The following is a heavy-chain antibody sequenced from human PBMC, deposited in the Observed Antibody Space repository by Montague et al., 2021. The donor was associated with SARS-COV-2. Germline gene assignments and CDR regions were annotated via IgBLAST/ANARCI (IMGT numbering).Heavy chain of an antibody. D-gene: IGHD3-22*01. CDR1: GFTFSTFW. Sequence: SLRLSCAASGFTFSTFWMTWVRQVPGKGLEWVPNIKRDGSEKYYVDSVKGRFTISRDNAKNSLYLQLDRLRAEDTAVYHCARGYDRSGDQYWGQGTLVTVSS. J-gene: IGHJ4*02. CDR2: IKRDGSEK. V-gene: IGHV3-7*05. CDR3: ARGYDRSGDQY.